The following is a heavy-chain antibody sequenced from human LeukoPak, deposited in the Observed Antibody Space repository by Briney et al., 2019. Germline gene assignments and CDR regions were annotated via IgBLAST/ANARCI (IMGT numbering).Heavy chain of an antibody. CDR3: ARTRYCSGISCFYAN. D-gene: IGHD2-2*01. Sequence: GGSLRLSCAASGFTFSIYAMTWVRQAPGKGLEWVSAINSGGNSTYHADSVKGRFTISRDNSKNTLFLQMSSLKAEDTAVYYCARTRYCSGISCFYANWGQGTLVSVSS. CDR2: INSGGNST. J-gene: IGHJ4*02. V-gene: IGHV3-23*01. CDR1: GFTFSIYA.